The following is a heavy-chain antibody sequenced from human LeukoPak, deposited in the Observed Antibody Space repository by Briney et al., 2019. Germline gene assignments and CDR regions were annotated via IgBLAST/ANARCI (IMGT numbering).Heavy chain of an antibody. V-gene: IGHV3-11*04. J-gene: IGHJ6*04. CDR2: ISGSGSTV. D-gene: IGHD3-10*02. Sequence: PGGSLRLSCAASGFTFSDHYMSWIRQASGKGLEWVSYISGSGSTVYYADSLKGRFTISRDNAKNSLYLQMNSLRAEDTAVYYCAELGITMIGGVWGKGTTVTISS. CDR3: AELGITMIGGV. CDR1: GFTFSDHY.